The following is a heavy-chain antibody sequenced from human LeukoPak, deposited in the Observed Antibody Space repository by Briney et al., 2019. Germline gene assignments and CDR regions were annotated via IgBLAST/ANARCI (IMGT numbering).Heavy chain of an antibody. V-gene: IGHV4-4*02. CDR2: INHSGST. CDR3: ARCQGRSTSCYRGTDY. Sequence: KASKTLSLTCAVSGDSISSSHWWTWIRQPPGKGLEWIGEINHSGSTNYNPSLKSRVTISVDTSKNQFSLKLSSVTAADTAVYYCARCQGRSTSCYRGTDYWGQGTLVTVSS. CDR1: GDSISSSHW. J-gene: IGHJ4*02. D-gene: IGHD2-2*02.